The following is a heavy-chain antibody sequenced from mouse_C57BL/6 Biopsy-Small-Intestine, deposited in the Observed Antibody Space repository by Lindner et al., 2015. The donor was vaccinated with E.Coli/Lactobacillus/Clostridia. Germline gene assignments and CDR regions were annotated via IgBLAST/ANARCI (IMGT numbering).Heavy chain of an antibody. CDR3: ASSSGYERYWYLDV. CDR2: ISSGSSII. Sequence: VQLQESGGGLVRPGGSLKLSCAASGFTFSDYGMHWVRQAPEKGLEWVAYISSGSSIIYYADTVKGRFTISRDNAKNTLFLQMTSLRSEDTAMYYCASSSGYERYWYLDVWGTGTTVTVSS. CDR1: GFTFSDYG. J-gene: IGHJ1*03. D-gene: IGHD2-2*01. V-gene: IGHV5-17*01.